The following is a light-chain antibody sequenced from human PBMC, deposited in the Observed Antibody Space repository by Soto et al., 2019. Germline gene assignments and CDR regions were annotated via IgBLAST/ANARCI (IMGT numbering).Light chain of an antibody. CDR2: DVN. CDR3: SSYTSTNALV. CDR1: GSDVGGYNY. Sequence: QSVLTQPASVSGSPGQSITVSCTGTGSDVGGYNYVSWYQQYPGQAPKLMIDVNKRPSGVSNRFSGSKSGNTASLTISGLQVEDEADYYCSSYTSTNALVFGVGTKLTVL. J-gene: IGLJ1*01. V-gene: IGLV2-14*03.